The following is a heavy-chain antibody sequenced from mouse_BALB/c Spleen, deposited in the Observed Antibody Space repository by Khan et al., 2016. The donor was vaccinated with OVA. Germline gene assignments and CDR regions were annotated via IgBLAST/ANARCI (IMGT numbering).Heavy chain of an antibody. J-gene: IGHJ2*01. CDR2: INPSTGYT. V-gene: IGHV1-7*01. CDR3: AIRGLRWDFDY. CDR1: GYTFINYW. Sequence: QVQLKQSGAELAKPGASVKMSCKASGYTFINYWILWVKQRPGQGLEWIGYINPSTGYTEYNQNFKDKATLTADKSSSTAYMQLSSLTSEDSAVYYCAIRGLRWDFDYGGQVTTLTVSS. D-gene: IGHD1-1*01.